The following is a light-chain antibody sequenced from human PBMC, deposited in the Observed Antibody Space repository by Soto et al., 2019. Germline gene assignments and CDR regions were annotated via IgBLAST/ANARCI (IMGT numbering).Light chain of an antibody. Sequence: AIQLTQSPSSLSASVGDRVTITCRASQGISSALAWYQQKPGKAPKLLIYDASSLESGVPSRFSGCGSGTDFTLTISSLQPEDFATYYCQQFNNYLTFGGGTKVEIK. CDR1: QGISSA. V-gene: IGKV1D-13*01. CDR2: DAS. CDR3: QQFNNYLT. J-gene: IGKJ4*01.